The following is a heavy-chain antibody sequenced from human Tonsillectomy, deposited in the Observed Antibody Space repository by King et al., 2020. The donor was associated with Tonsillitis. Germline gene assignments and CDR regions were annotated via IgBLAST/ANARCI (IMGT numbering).Heavy chain of an antibody. Sequence: VQLVQSGAEVKKPGASVKVSCKTSGYTFATYVIGWVRQAPGQGLEWMGWLSEYNGNTRYAQKVQGRVTMTTDTSTSTAYMELRSLRSDDTAVYYCVRVYEGYTYGYTFDYWGQGTLVTVSS. J-gene: IGHJ4*02. CDR1: GYTFATYV. CDR2: LSEYNGNT. V-gene: IGHV1-18*01. D-gene: IGHD5-18*01. CDR3: VRVYEGYTYGYTFDY.